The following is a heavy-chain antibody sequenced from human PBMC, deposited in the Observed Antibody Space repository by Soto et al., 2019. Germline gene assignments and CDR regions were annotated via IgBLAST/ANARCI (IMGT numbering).Heavy chain of an antibody. D-gene: IGHD3-10*01. CDR3: AAVGSLWFGELLDY. Sequence: GASVKVSCKASGFTFTSSAVQWVRQARGQRLEWIGWIVVGSGNTNYAQKFQERVTITRDMSTSTAYMELSSLRSEDTAVYYCAAVGSLWFGELLDYWGQGTLVTVSS. V-gene: IGHV1-58*01. J-gene: IGHJ4*02. CDR2: IVVGSGNT. CDR1: GFTFTSSA.